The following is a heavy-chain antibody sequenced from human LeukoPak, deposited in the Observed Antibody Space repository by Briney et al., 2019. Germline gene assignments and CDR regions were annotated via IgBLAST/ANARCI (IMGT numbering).Heavy chain of an antibody. CDR1: GFTFSSYW. CDR3: VGGSYYFDY. CDR2: INSDGSTT. Sequence: GGSLRLSCAASGFTFSSYWMHWVRQAPAKGLVWVSRINSDGSTTSYADSVKGRITISRDNAKNTLYLQMNSLRAEDTAVYYCVGGSYYFDYWGQGTLVTVSS. V-gene: IGHV3-74*01. D-gene: IGHD1-26*01. J-gene: IGHJ4*02.